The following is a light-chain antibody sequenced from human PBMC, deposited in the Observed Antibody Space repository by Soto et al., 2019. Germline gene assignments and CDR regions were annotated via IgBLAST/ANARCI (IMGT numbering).Light chain of an antibody. CDR2: GVS. V-gene: IGKV3-15*01. CDR1: QSVRSD. J-gene: IGKJ4*01. Sequence: EIVMTQSPATLSVSPGEGATLSCRASQSVRSDLAWYQHKPGLAPRLLIYGVSTRATGIPVRFSGSGSGTEFTLSISSLQSEDSEIYYCQPYNNLPLTFGGGTKVDI. CDR3: QPYNNLPLT.